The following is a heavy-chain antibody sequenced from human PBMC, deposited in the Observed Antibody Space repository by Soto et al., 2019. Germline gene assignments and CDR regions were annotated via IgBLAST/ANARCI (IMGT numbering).Heavy chain of an antibody. CDR3: AKDWARRFRGGGWYVRYFQH. J-gene: IGHJ1*01. Sequence: GESLKISCAASGFTFSSYAMSWVRQAPGKGLEWVSAISGSGGSTYYADSVKGRFTISRDNSKNTLYLQMNSLRAEDTAVYYCAKDWARRFRGGGWYVRYFQHWGQGTLVTVSS. D-gene: IGHD6-19*01. CDR2: ISGSGGST. V-gene: IGHV3-23*01. CDR1: GFTFSSYA.